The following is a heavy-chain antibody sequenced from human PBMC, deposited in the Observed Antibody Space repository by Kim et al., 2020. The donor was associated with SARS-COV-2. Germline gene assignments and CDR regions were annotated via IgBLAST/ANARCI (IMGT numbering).Heavy chain of an antibody. Sequence: SCSIYIYYAASVKGRFTISRDNAKNSLYLQMNSLRAEDTAVYYCVWDHDYWGQGTLVTVSS. V-gene: IGHV3-21*01. J-gene: IGHJ4*02. CDR3: VWDHDY. CDR2: SCSIYI.